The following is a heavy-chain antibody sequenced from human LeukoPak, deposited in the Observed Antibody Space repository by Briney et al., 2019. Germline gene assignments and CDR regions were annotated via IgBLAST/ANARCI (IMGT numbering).Heavy chain of an antibody. D-gene: IGHD2-2*02. Sequence: SETLSLTCTVSGGSISSYYWSWIRQPPGKGLEWIGYIYYSGSTNYNPSLKSRVTISVDTSKNQFSLKLSSVTAADTAVYYCASRVGYRNAFDIWGQGTMVTVSS. CDR2: IYYSGST. V-gene: IGHV4-59*01. J-gene: IGHJ3*02. CDR1: GGSISSYY. CDR3: ASRVGYRNAFDI.